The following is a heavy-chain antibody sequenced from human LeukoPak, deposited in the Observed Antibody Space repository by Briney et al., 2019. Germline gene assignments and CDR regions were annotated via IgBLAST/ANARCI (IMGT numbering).Heavy chain of an antibody. CDR3: ARDDRFLIAAAGLGFDP. V-gene: IGHV1-18*01. CDR2: ISAYNGNT. J-gene: IGHJ5*02. D-gene: IGHD6-13*01. CDR1: GYTFTSYG. Sequence: GASVKVSCKASGYTFTSYGISWVRQAPGQGLEWMGWISAYNGNTNYAQKLQGRVTMTTDTSTSTAYMELRSLRSDDTAVYYCARDDRFLIAAAGLGFDPWGQGTLVTVSS.